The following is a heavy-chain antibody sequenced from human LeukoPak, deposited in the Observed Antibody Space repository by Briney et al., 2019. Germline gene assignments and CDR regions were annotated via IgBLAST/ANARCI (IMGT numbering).Heavy chain of an antibody. D-gene: IGHD4-17*01. CDR1: GGSFSGYY. J-gene: IGHJ4*02. CDR3: ARGGYDYGDFFDY. V-gene: IGHV4-34*01. CDR2: INHSRST. Sequence: SETLSLTCAVYGGSFSGYYWSWIRQPPGKGLEWIGEINHSRSTNYKPSLKSRVTISVDTSNHQPSLQLSSVTAADTAVYYCARGGYDYGDFFDYWGQGTLVTVSS.